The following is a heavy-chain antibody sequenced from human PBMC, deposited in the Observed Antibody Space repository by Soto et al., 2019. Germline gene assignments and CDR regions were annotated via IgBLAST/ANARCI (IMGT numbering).Heavy chain of an antibody. Sequence: PSETLSLTFTVSGGSISSYYWSWIRQPPGKGLEWLGYIHYSGSTNYKPSHNSLVTISIDTSKTQFSLKLTSVTAAETAVYYCARVLSRGSSSWYFDFWGQGALVTVSS. CDR3: ARVLSRGSSSWYFDF. J-gene: IGHJ4*02. CDR2: IHYSGST. V-gene: IGHV4-59*01. D-gene: IGHD6-13*01. CDR1: GGSISSYY.